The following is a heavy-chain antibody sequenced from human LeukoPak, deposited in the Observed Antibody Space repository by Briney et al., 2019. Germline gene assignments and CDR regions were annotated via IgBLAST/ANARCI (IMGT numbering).Heavy chain of an antibody. V-gene: IGHV3-21*01. CDR2: ISSSSSYI. CDR1: GFTFSSYS. J-gene: IGHJ4*02. CDR3: ARDFRVLNNFWSGYYPPEYYFDY. Sequence: GGSLRLSCAASGFTFSSYSMNWVRQAPGKGLEWVSSISSSSSYIYYADSVKGRFTISRENAKNSLYLQMNSLRAEDTAVYYCARDFRVLNNFWSGYYPPEYYFDYWGQGTLVTVSS. D-gene: IGHD3-3*01.